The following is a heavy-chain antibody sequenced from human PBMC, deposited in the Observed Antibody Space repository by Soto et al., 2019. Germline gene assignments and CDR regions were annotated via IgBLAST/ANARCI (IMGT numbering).Heavy chain of an antibody. D-gene: IGHD1-26*01. J-gene: IGHJ6*02. Sequence: GSLRLSCAASVFTCSSYAMSSVRQAPGKGLEWVPAISGSGGSTYYADSVKGRFTISRDNSKNTLYLQMNSLRAEDTAVYYCAKDYIVGATWYYYGMDVWGQGTTVTVSS. CDR2: ISGSGGST. CDR1: VFTCSSYA. CDR3: AKDYIVGATWYYYGMDV. V-gene: IGHV3-23*01.